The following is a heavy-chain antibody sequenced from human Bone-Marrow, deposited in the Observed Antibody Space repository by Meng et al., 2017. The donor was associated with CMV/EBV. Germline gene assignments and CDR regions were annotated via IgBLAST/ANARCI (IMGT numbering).Heavy chain of an antibody. J-gene: IGHJ4*02. CDR3: ARGPWDYDFWSGYYTGAKGYFDY. CDR1: GFTFSSYA. V-gene: IGHV3-21*01. D-gene: IGHD3-3*01. Sequence: GESLKISCAASGFTFSSYAMHWVRQAPGKGLEWVSSISSSSSYIYYADSVKGRFTISRDNAKNSLYLQMNSLRAEDTAVYYCARGPWDYDFWSGYYTGAKGYFDYWGQGKLVPVSS. CDR2: ISSSSSYI.